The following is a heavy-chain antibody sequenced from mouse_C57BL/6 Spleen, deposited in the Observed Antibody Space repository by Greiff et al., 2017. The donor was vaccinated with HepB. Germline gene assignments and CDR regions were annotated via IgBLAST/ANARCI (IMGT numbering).Heavy chain of an antibody. J-gene: IGHJ2*01. V-gene: IGHV1-82*01. Sequence: VQLQQSGPELVKPGASVKISCKASGYAFSSSWMNWVKQRPGKGLEWIGRSYPGDGDTNSNGKFKGKATLTADKSSSTAYMQLSSLTSEDSAVYFCARSGYYDYDNSNDYWGQGTTLTVSS. CDR3: ARSGYYDYDNSNDY. CDR2: SYPGDGDT. CDR1: GYAFSSSW. D-gene: IGHD2-4*01.